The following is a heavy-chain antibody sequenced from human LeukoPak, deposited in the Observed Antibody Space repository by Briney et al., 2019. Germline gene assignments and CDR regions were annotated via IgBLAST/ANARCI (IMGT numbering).Heavy chain of an antibody. D-gene: IGHD5-18*01. J-gene: IGHJ4*02. Sequence: GGSLRLSCAATGITFSSYSMNWVRQSPGKGLEWVSCISSSSTYIYYADSVKGRFTISRDNTKNSLYLQMNSLRAEDTAVYYCARPLSPGEYSYGFDYWGQGSLVTVSS. CDR1: GITFSSYS. CDR3: ARPLSPGEYSYGFDY. CDR2: ISSSSTYI. V-gene: IGHV3-21*01.